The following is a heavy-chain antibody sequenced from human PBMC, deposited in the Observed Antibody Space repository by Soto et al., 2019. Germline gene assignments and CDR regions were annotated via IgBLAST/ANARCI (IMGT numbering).Heavy chain of an antibody. D-gene: IGHD3-10*01. CDR2: IKGDETTS. CDR1: GFTFTSYW. V-gene: IGHV3-74*01. Sequence: EVQVVESGGASVQPGGSLRLSCAASGFTFTSYWIHWVRQAPGKGLLWMSRIKGDETTSSYADSVKGRFTISRDNAKNTVYLQMNSLRAEDTAVYYCARGAFGSYYVDYWGLGTLVTVSS. CDR3: ARGAFGSYYVDY. J-gene: IGHJ4*02.